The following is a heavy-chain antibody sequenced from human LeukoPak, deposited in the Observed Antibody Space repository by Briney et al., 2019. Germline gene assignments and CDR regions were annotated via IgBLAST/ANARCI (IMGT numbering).Heavy chain of an antibody. J-gene: IGHJ4*02. CDR3: ARRSNFAGFDY. D-gene: IGHD1-14*01. Sequence: GGSLRLSCAASGFTFSSYWMHWVRQAPGKGPVWVSRINSDGSSTSYADSVKGRFTISRDNAKNTLYLQMNSLRAEDTAVYYCARRSNFAGFDYWGQGTLVTVSS. CDR2: INSDGSST. CDR1: GFTFSSYW. V-gene: IGHV3-74*01.